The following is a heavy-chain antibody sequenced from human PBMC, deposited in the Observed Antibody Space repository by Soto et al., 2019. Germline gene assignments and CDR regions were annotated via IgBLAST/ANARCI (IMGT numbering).Heavy chain of an antibody. D-gene: IGHD3-22*01. V-gene: IGHV3-23*01. CDR3: ASQYYYDTSGYSELDY. J-gene: IGHJ4*02. CDR1: GLTFRSYA. CDR2: ISGTGAGT. Sequence: EVQLLESGGGLVQPGGSLRLSCAASGLTFRSYAMSWVRQAPGKGLEWVSTISGTGAGTFYADSVKGRFTISRDNSKNTLFLQMNSLRAEDTAVYYCASQYYYDTSGYSELDYWGQGTHVTVSS.